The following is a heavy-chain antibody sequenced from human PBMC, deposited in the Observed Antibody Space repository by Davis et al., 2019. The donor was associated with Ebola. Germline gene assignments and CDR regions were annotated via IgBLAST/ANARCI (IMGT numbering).Heavy chain of an antibody. CDR2: INGYNGDT. D-gene: IGHD2-15*01. CDR1: GYTFINYG. V-gene: IGHV1-18*01. Sequence: AASVKVSCKASGYTFINYGVTWVRQAPGHGLEWMGWINGYNGDTHYARNLQGRVTMTTDTSTSTAYMELRSLRSDDTAVYYCARGYCSGGSCYSPDYWGQGTLVTVSS. CDR3: ARGYCSGGSCYSPDY. J-gene: IGHJ4*02.